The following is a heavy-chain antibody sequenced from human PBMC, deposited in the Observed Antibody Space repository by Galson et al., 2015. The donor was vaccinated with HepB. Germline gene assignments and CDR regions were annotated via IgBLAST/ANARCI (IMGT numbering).Heavy chain of an antibody. CDR3: ARAGDFWSGTDAFDI. Sequence: ETLSLTCTVSGGSISSYYWSWIRQPPGKGLEWIGYIYYSGSTNYNPSLKSRVTISVDTSKNQFSLKLSSVTAADTAVYYCARAGDFWSGTDAFDIWGQGTMATVSS. J-gene: IGHJ3*02. V-gene: IGHV4-59*01. CDR2: IYYSGST. CDR1: GGSISSYY. D-gene: IGHD3-3*01.